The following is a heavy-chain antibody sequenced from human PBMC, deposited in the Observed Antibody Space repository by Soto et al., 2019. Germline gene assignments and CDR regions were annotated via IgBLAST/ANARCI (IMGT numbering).Heavy chain of an antibody. D-gene: IGHD3-10*01. CDR2: IYPGDSDT. V-gene: IGHV5-51*01. Sequence: PGESLKISCKGSGYSFTSYWIGWVRQMPGKGLEWMGIIYPGDSDTRYSPSFQGQVTISADKSISTAYLQWSSLKASDTAMYYCARLSGSGSYTQYYYYGMDVWGQGTTVTVSS. J-gene: IGHJ6*02. CDR1: GYSFTSYW. CDR3: ARLSGSGSYTQYYYYGMDV.